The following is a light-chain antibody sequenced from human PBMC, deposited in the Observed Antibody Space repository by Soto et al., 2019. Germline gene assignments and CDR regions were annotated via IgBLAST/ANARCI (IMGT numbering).Light chain of an antibody. CDR1: QSLSSS. J-gene: IGKJ4*01. Sequence: EIVMSQSPTTLSVSPGXRATLSCRASQSLSSSLAWYQQKVGQAPRLLIYGASTRATGIPARFSGSESGIGFTLTKSSLQSEDFAFYYCQQYRNSPVTFGAGTKLDIK. CDR2: GAS. CDR3: QQYRNSPVT. V-gene: IGKV3-15*01.